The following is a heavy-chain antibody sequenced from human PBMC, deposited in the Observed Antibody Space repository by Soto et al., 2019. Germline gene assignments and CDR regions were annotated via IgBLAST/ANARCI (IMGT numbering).Heavy chain of an antibody. CDR1: GGTFSSYA. Sequence: QVQLVQSGAEVKKPGSSVKVSCKASGGTFSSYAISWVRQAPGQGLEWMGGIIPIFGTANYAQKFQGRVTITADESTSTAYMELSSLRSEDTAVYYCASVSYYYDSSGYYFDYWGQGALVTVSS. V-gene: IGHV1-69*01. CDR3: ASVSYYYDSSGYYFDY. D-gene: IGHD3-22*01. J-gene: IGHJ4*02. CDR2: IIPIFGTA.